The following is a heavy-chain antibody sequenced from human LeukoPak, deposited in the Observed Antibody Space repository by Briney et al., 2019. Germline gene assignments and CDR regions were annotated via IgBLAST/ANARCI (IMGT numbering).Heavy chain of an antibody. CDR1: GGSISSSSYY. D-gene: IGHD3-22*01. CDR3: ARADITMIKGFDY. V-gene: IGHV4-39*07. CDR2: IYYSGST. J-gene: IGHJ4*02. Sequence: SETLSLTCTVSGGSISSSSYYWGWIRQPPGKGLEWIGSIYYSGSTYYNPSLKSRVTISVDTSKNQFSLKLSSVTAADTAVYYCARADITMIKGFDYWGQGTLVTVSS.